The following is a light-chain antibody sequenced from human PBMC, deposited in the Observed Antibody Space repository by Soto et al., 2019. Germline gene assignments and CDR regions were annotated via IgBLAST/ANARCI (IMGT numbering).Light chain of an antibody. CDR2: AAS. CDR1: QSISNY. J-gene: IGKJ1*01. V-gene: IGKV1-39*01. Sequence: DIQMTQSPSSLSASVGDRVSITCRASQSISNYLNWYQQKPGEAPKVLIYAASSLQSGVPPRFSGSGSGTDFTLTISTLQPEDFATYYGQQSYSTPWTFGQGTKVEV. CDR3: QQSYSTPWT.